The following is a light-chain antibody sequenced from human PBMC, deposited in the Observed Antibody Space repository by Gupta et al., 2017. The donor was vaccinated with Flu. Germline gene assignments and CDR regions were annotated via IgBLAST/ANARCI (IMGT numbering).Light chain of an antibody. CDR1: QVIGVH. CDR3: LQSPSVPQT. CDR2: GAS. V-gene: IGKV1-39*01. J-gene: IGKJ4*01. Sequence: DIQMAQSPSSLSASVGDRVVISCRASQVIGVHLNWYHRKMGEAPKVVIFGASTLQDGVTPRFTGSGTGTDFTLTMKKRQLDDFGTYYCLQSPSVPQTFGGGTTLEIK.